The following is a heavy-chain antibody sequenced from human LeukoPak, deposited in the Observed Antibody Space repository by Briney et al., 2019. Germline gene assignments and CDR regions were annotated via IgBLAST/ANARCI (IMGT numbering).Heavy chain of an antibody. CDR1: GFTFSDYY. CDR2: ISHSSGFT. V-gene: IGHV3-11*03. J-gene: IGHJ4*02. D-gene: IGHD6-13*01. Sequence: TGGSLRLSCAASGFTFSDYYMSWIRQAPGQGREWVAYISHSSGFTNYADSVKGRLAISRDNAKNSLYLQMDSLRAEDTAIYYCAKLFKAYSSSWIDYWGQGNLVTVSS. CDR3: AKLFKAYSSSWIDY.